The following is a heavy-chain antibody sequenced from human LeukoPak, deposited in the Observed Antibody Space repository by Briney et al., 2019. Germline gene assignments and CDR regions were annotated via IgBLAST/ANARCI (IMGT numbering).Heavy chain of an antibody. CDR1: GFTFSSYW. CDR3: ARSPLITIFGVVIPNYYYYYMDV. CDR2: IKQDGSEK. Sequence: GGSLRLSCAASGFTFSSYWMSWVRQAPGKGLEWVANIKQDGSEKYYVDSVKDRFTISRDNAKNSLYLQMNSLRAEDTAVYYCARSPLITIFGVVIPNYYYYYMDVWGKGTTVTVSS. D-gene: IGHD3-3*01. V-gene: IGHV3-7*01. J-gene: IGHJ6*03.